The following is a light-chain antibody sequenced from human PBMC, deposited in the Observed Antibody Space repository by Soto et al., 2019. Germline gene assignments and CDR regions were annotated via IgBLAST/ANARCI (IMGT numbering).Light chain of an antibody. CDR1: SGHSNYA. Sequence: QLVLTQSPSASASLGASVKLTCTLSSGHSNYAIAWHQQQPEKGPRYLMKLNSDGSHFKGDGIPDRFSGSSSGAERYLTISTLQSEDEADYYCQTWGTGIHVFGTGTQLTVL. V-gene: IGLV4-69*01. CDR3: QTWGTGIHV. CDR2: LNSDGSH. J-gene: IGLJ7*01.